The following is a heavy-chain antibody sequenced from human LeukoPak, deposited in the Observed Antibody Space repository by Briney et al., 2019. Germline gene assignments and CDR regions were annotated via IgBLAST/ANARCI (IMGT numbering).Heavy chain of an antibody. CDR2: ISRSSTTT. D-gene: IGHD1-1*01. V-gene: IGHV3-48*04. Sequence: GGSLRPSCAASGFTFNIYSFNWVRQAPGKGLQWISYISRSSTTTYYADSVKGRFTISRDNPESSVYLQMNSLRAEDTAVYYCARDGFFGGSWNEDDAFDIWGQGTMVTVSS. J-gene: IGHJ3*02. CDR3: ARDGFFGGSWNEDDAFDI. CDR1: GFTFNIYS.